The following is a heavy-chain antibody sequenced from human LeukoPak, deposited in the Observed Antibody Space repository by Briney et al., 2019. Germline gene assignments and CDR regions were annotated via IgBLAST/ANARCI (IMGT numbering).Heavy chain of an antibody. D-gene: IGHD3-10*01. CDR2: ISGSGGST. CDR3: ARIPTRETLIDY. J-gene: IGHJ4*02. CDR1: GFTFSSYA. Sequence: GGSLRLSCAASGFTFSSYAMSWVRQAPGKGLEWVSAISGSGGSTYYADSVKGRFTISRDNSKNTLYLQMNSLRAEDTAVYYCARIPTRETLIDYWGQGTLVTVSS. V-gene: IGHV3-23*01.